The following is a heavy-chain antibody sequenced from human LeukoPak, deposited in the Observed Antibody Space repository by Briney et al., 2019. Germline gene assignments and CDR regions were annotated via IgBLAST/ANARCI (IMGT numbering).Heavy chain of an antibody. D-gene: IGHD3-9*01. CDR3: ARGDYDILRPFDY. J-gene: IGHJ4*02. Sequence: SVKVSCKASGDTFSSYAISWVRQAPGQGLEWMGGIIPIFCTANYAQKFQGRVTITADESTSTAYMELSSLRSEDTAVYYCARGDYDILRPFDYWGQGTLVTVSS. V-gene: IGHV1-69*01. CDR2: IIPIFCTA. CDR1: GDTFSSYA.